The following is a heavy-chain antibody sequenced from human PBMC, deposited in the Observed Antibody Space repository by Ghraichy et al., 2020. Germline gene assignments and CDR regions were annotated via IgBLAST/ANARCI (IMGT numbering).Heavy chain of an antibody. CDR3: AELGRITIFGVATREGY. CDR1: GGSISSSSYY. J-gene: IGHJ4*02. CDR2: IYYSGST. Sequence: ETLSLTCTVSGGSISSSSYYRGWIRQPPGKGLEWIGSIYYSGSTYYNPSLKSRVTISVDTSKNQFSLKLSSVTAADTAVYYCAELGRITIFGVATREGYWGQGTLVTVSS. V-gene: IGHV4-39*01. D-gene: IGHD3-3*01.